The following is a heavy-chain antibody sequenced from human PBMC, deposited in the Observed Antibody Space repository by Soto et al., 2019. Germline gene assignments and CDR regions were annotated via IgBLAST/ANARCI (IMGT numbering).Heavy chain of an antibody. D-gene: IGHD6-13*01. CDR1: GGSISSGDYY. CDR3: ARGGHSSSWYGDNWFDP. V-gene: IGHV4-30-4*01. Sequence: SETLSLTCTVSGGSISSGDYYWSWIRQPPGKGLEWIGYIYYSGSTYYNPSLKSRVTISVDTSKNQFSLKLSSVTAADTAVYYCARGGHSSSWYGDNWFDPWGQGTLVTVSS. J-gene: IGHJ5*02. CDR2: IYYSGST.